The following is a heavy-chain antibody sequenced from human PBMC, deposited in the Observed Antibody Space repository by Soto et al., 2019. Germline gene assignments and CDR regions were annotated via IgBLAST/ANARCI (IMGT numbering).Heavy chain of an antibody. V-gene: IGHV1-69*12. CDR1: GGTFRTYA. D-gene: IGHD6-19*01. CDR3: AKGAVAGTPTSYYYGMDV. Sequence: QVQLLQSGAEVKKPGSSVRVSCEASGGTFRTYAISWVRQAPGQGLEWMGEIIPIFGTVNYAQKFQGRVTMTADESTTTGYMDLRSLRSEDTAVYYCAKGAVAGTPTSYYYGMDVWGQGTTVTVSS. J-gene: IGHJ6*02. CDR2: IIPIFGTV.